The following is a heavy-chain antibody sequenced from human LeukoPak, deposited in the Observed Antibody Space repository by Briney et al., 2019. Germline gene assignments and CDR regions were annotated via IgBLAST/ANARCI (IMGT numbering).Heavy chain of an antibody. CDR3: AIDSSGYTVSFDY. J-gene: IGHJ4*02. D-gene: IGHD3-22*01. CDR1: GFTVSSNY. V-gene: IGHV3-53*01. Sequence: PGGSLRLSCAASGFTVSSNYMSWVRQAPGKGLEWVSVIYSGGSTYYADSVKGRFTISRDNSKNTLYLQMNSLRAEDTAVYYCAIDSSGYTVSFDYWGQGTLVTVPS. CDR2: IYSGGST.